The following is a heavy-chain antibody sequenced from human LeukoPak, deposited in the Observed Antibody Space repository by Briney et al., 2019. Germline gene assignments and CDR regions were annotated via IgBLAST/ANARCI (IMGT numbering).Heavy chain of an antibody. CDR2: IKENGNEQ. V-gene: IGHV3-7*01. Sequence: PGGSLRLSCAASGFSFSSFWMSWVRQAPGKGPEWVAHIKENGNEQYYADSVKGRFTISRDNAQKSLWLQMNSLRVEDTAAYYCARGPGDFDASDIWGQGTMVTVSS. D-gene: IGHD1-14*01. CDR1: GFSFSSFW. J-gene: IGHJ3*02. CDR3: ARGPGDFDASDI.